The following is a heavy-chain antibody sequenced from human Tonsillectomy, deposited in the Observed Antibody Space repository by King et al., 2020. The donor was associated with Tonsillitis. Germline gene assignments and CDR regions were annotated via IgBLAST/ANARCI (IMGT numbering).Heavy chain of an antibody. CDR1: GFTFHHYT. CDR3: ATERMKFFDY. J-gene: IGHJ4*02. V-gene: IGHV3-43*01. Sequence: VQLVESGGVVVQPGGSLRLSCAASGFTFHHYTMHWVRQAPGKGLEWVSLITSDGGYTYYADSVKGRFTISRDNNNNSLHLQVNSVRTEDTALYYCATERMKFFDYWGQGTLVTVSS. D-gene: IGHD2-15*01. CDR2: ITSDGGYT.